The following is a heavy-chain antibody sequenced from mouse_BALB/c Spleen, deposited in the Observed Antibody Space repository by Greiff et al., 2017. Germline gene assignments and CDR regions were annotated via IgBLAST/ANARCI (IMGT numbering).Heavy chain of an antibody. Sequence: EVQLVESGGGLVQPGGSRKLSCAASGFTFSDYGMAWVRQAPGKGPEWVAFISNLAYSIYYADTVTGRFTISRENAKNTLYLEMSSLRSEDTAMYYCARDQDYYAMDYWGQGTSVTVSS. CDR1: GFTFSDYG. CDR3: ARDQDYYAMDY. V-gene: IGHV5-15*02. CDR2: ISNLAYSI. J-gene: IGHJ4*01.